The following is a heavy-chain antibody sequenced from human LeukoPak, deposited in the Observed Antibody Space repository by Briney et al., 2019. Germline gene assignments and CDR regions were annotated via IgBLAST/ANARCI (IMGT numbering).Heavy chain of an antibody. CDR2: ISSSSSYI. CDR3: AREFYGSGSRNY. D-gene: IGHD3-10*01. J-gene: IGHJ4*02. V-gene: IGHV3-21*01. CDR1: GFTFSSYS. Sequence: AGGSLRLSCAASGFTFSSYSMNWVRQAPGKGLEWVSSISSSSSYIYYADSVKGRFTISRDNAKNSLYLQMNSLRAEDTAVYYCAREFYGSGSRNYWGQGTLVTVSS.